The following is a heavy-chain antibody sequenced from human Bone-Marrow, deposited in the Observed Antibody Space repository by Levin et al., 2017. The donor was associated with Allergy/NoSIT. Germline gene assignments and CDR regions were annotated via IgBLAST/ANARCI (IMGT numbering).Heavy chain of an antibody. D-gene: IGHD5-24*01. CDR2: ISYSGTT. V-gene: IGHV4-59*01. CDR1: GGSISNYY. CDR3: TRDRRDGYNYVDS. Sequence: PSETLSLTCTVSGGSISNYYWSWIRQSPGKGLEWIGYISYSGTTESNPSLKSRVTISVDTSKNQLSLKLNSVTAADTAVYYCTRDRRDGYNYVDSWGQGTLVTVSS. J-gene: IGHJ4*02.